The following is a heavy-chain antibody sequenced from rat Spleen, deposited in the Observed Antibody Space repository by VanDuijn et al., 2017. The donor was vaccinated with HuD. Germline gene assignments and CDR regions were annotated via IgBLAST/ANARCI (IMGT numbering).Heavy chain of an antibody. D-gene: IGHD1-9*01. J-gene: IGHJ3*01. Sequence: EVQLVESGGGLVQPGRSLKLSCAASGFTFSNYYMAWVRQAPTKGLEWVATISYDGSSTYYRDSVKGRFTISRDNAKSNLYLQMGSLRSEDTATYYCVNTYYGYWFGYWGQGTLVTVSS. CDR3: VNTYYGYWFGY. V-gene: IGHV5-29*01. CDR1: GFTFSNYY. CDR2: ISYDGSST.